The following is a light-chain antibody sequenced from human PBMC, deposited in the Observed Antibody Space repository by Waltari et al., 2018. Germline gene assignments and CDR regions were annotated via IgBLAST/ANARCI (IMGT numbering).Light chain of an antibody. CDR1: QSIGRY. CDR3: QNHERLPAT. J-gene: IGKJ1*01. CDR2: AAS. V-gene: IGKV3-20*01. Sequence: EIVLTQSPGPLSLSPGERATLSCRASQSIGRYLAWYQQKPDQATRLLIYAASTRATGIPDRFSGSGSGTDFSLSISRLEPEDFAVYYCQNHERLPATFGQGTKVESK.